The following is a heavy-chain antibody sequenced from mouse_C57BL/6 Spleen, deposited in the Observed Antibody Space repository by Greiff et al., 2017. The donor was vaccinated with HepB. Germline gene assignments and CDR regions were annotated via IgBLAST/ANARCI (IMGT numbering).Heavy chain of an antibody. CDR2: IYPRSGNT. CDR3: ARIITTVVDPYYFDY. D-gene: IGHD1-1*01. CDR1: GYTFTSYG. V-gene: IGHV1-81*01. J-gene: IGHJ2*01. Sequence: VQLQQSGAELARPGASVKLSCKASGYTFTSYGISWVKQRTGQGLEWIGEIYPRSGNTYYNEKFKGKATLTADKSSSTAYMELRSLTSEDSAAYFCARIITTVVDPYYFDYWGQGTTLTVSS.